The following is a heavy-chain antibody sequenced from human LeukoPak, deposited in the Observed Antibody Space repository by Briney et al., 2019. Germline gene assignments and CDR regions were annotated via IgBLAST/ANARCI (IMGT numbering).Heavy chain of an antibody. Sequence: SVKVSCKASGGIFSSYAISWVRQAPGQGLEWMGGIIPIFGTANYAQKFQGRVTITADESTSTAYMELSSLRSEDTAVYYCASPSDFWSGYYTGVYVNYYYYGMDVWGQGTTVTVSS. CDR2: IIPIFGTA. D-gene: IGHD3-3*01. CDR1: GGIFSSYA. CDR3: ASPSDFWSGYYTGVYVNYYYYGMDV. V-gene: IGHV1-69*13. J-gene: IGHJ6*02.